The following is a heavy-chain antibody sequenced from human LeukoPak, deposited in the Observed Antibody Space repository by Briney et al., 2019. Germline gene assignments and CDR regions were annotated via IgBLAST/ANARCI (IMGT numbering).Heavy chain of an antibody. CDR3: ATSGPGYYYGMDV. J-gene: IGHJ6*02. D-gene: IGHD2-15*01. V-gene: IGHV4-39*01. CDR2: IYCGYT. CDR1: GGSISSSTYY. Sequence: SETLSLTCTVSGGSISSSTYYWGWLRQLPGKGLEWIGSIYCGYTYHNPSLESRVTMSVDTSKNQFSLKLTSVTAADTAVYYCATSGPGYYYGMDVWGQGTTVTVSS.